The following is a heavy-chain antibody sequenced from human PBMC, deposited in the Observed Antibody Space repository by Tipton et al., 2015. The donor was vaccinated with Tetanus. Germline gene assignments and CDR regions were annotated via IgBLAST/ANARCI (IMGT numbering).Heavy chain of an antibody. CDR1: GYTFTGYY. CDR2: IDPNSGGT. CDR3: ARDRGDYIYYGMDV. D-gene: IGHD3-22*01. V-gene: IGHV1-2*02. Sequence: QLVQSGAEMKKPGASVKVSCKASGYTFTGYYIYWVRQAPGQGLEGMGWIDPNSGGTVYAQKFQGRVTMTRDTSISTAYMELRSLRFDDTAVYYCARDRGDYIYYGMDVWGPGTTVTVS. J-gene: IGHJ6*02.